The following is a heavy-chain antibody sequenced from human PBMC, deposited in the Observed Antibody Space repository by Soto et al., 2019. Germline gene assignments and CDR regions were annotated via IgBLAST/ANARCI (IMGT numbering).Heavy chain of an antibody. D-gene: IGHD4-17*01. V-gene: IGHV3-53*05. J-gene: IGHJ6*02. Sequence: EVQLVETGGGLIQPGGSLRLSCVASGFSVTSNYMTWVRQAPGKGPEWVSVMYSNGHTYYADSVEGRLTISRDRSSNTLYLQMTCLRREDTAVYYCARESGSPVTYHYSYGMDVWGQGTTVTVSS. CDR1: GFSVTSNY. CDR3: ARESGSPVTYHYSYGMDV. CDR2: MYSNGHT.